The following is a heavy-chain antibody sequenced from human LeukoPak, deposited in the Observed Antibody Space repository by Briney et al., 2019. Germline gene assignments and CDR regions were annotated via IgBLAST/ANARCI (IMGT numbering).Heavy chain of an antibody. CDR2: IYYSGST. CDR1: GGSISSGGYY. CDR3: SRTYCTSSSSYYFDY. Sequence: SQTLSLTCTVSGGSISSGGYYWSWIRQHPGKGLEWIGYIYYSGSTYYNPSLKSRVTISVDTSKNQFSLKLSSVTAADTAVYYCSRTYCTSSSSYYFDYWGQGTLVTVSS. V-gene: IGHV4-31*03. D-gene: IGHD2-2*01. J-gene: IGHJ4*02.